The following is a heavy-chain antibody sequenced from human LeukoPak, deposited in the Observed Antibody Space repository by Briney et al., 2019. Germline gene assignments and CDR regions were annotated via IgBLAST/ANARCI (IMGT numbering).Heavy chain of an antibody. Sequence: SETLSLTCTVSSGSISSYYWSWIRQPPGRGLEWIGYIYYSGSTNYNPSLKSRVTISVDTSKNQFSLKLSSVTAADTAVYYCARDLTPRGYYYYYIDVWGKGTTVTVSS. D-gene: IGHD3-10*01. CDR1: SGSISSYY. V-gene: IGHV4-59*01. CDR3: ARDLTPRGYYYYYIDV. J-gene: IGHJ6*03. CDR2: IYYSGST.